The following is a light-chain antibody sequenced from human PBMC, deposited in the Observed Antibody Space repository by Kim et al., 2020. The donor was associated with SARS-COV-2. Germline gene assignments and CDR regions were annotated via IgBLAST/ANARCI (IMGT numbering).Light chain of an antibody. Sequence: SSELTQPPSVSVSPGQTASITCSGDKLGDKYACWYQQKPGQSPVLVIYQDSKRPSGIPERFSGSNSGNTATLTISGTQAMDEADYYCQAWDSSTGVFGGGTQLT. CDR3: QAWDSSTGV. CDR1: KLGDKY. V-gene: IGLV3-1*01. J-gene: IGLJ2*01. CDR2: QDS.